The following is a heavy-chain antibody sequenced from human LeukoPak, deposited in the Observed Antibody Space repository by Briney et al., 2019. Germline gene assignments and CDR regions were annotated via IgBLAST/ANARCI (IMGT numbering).Heavy chain of an antibody. V-gene: IGHV4-34*01. CDR3: AREEVTTYRWFDP. CDR1: GGSFSGYY. J-gene: IGHJ5*02. Sequence: SETLSLTCAVYGGSFSGYYWSWIRQPPGKGLERIGEINHSGSTNYNPSLKSRVTISVDTSKNQFSLKLSSVTAADTAVYYCAREEVTTYRWFDPWGQGTLVTVSS. CDR2: INHSGST. D-gene: IGHD4-11*01.